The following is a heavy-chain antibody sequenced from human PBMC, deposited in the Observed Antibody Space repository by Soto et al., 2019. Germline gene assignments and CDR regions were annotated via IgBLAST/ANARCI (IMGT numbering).Heavy chain of an antibody. CDR3: AVRVADLHTNWFDP. CDR1: GFTFSSYW. Sequence: EVQLVESGGGLVQPGGSLRLSCAASGFTFSSYWMHWVRQAPGKGLVRVSRINSDGSSTSYADSVKGRFTISRDNAKNTLYLQMNSLRAEDTAVYYCAVRVADLHTNWFDPWGQGTLVTVSS. J-gene: IGHJ5*02. D-gene: IGHD2-15*01. CDR2: INSDGSST. V-gene: IGHV3-74*01.